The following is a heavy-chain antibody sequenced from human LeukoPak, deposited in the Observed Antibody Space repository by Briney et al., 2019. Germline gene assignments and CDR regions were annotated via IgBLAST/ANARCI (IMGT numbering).Heavy chain of an antibody. CDR2: IYTNGSP. D-gene: IGHD6-19*01. Sequence: SETLSLTCTVSGGSISSDYWSWIRLPAGKGLEWIGRIYTNGSPNYNPSFKSRVTMSVDTSKNQSSLKLRSVTAADTAVYYCARLCGSGPATYHYMDVWGKGTTVTISS. J-gene: IGHJ6*03. CDR3: ARLCGSGPATYHYMDV. V-gene: IGHV4-4*07. CDR1: GGSISSDY.